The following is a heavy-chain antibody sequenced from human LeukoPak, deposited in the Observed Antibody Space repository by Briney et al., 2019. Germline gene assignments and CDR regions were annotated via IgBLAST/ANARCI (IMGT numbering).Heavy chain of an antibody. CDR2: MNPNSGNT. Sequence: GASVKVSCKASGYTFTSYDINWVRQATGQGLEWMGWMNPNSGNTGYAQKFQGRVTITRNTSISTAYMELSSLRSEDTAVYYCARRGRSYQLLYYYYYMDVWGKGTTVTVSS. D-gene: IGHD2-2*01. CDR3: ARRGRSYQLLYYYYYMDV. J-gene: IGHJ6*03. CDR1: GYTFTSYD. V-gene: IGHV1-8*03.